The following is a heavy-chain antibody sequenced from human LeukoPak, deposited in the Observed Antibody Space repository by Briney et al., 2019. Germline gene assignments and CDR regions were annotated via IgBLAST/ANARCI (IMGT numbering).Heavy chain of an antibody. CDR1: GITFSSYA. D-gene: IGHD6-19*01. J-gene: IGHJ4*02. Sequence: GGSLRLSCAASGITFSSYAMSWVRQAPGKGLEWVSGISGSGGSTYYADSVKGRLTISRDNSKNTLYLQMNSLRAEDTAVYYCAKDVRVSGWYVFDYWGQGTLVTVSS. V-gene: IGHV3-23*01. CDR2: ISGSGGST. CDR3: AKDVRVSGWYVFDY.